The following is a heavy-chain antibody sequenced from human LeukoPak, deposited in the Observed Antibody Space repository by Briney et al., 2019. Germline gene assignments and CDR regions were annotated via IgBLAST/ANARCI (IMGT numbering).Heavy chain of an antibody. CDR2: IHHSGHT. J-gene: IGHJ4*02. CDR3: ARYCSSTSCPFDC. D-gene: IGHD2-2*01. CDR1: GDSVISGTSF. V-gene: IGHV4-31*03. Sequence: PSETLSLTCTVSGDSVISGTSFWGWIRQHPGKGLEWVGYIHHSGHTYDNPSLQSRVIISMDKSKNQFSLKLNSVTAADTAVYYCARYCSSTSCPFDCWGQGALVTVSS.